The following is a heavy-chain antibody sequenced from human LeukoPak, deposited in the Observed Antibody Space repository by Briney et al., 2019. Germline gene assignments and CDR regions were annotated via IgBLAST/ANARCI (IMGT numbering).Heavy chain of an antibody. CDR3: ARAPTLYCSGGSCYFDY. V-gene: IGHV4-34*01. CDR2: INHSGST. Sequence: PSETLSLTCAVDGGSFSGYYWSWIRQPPGKGLEWIGEINHSGSTNYNPSLKSRVTISVDTSKNQFSLKLSSVTAADTAVYYCARAPTLYCSGGSCYFDYWGQGTLVTVSS. D-gene: IGHD2-15*01. CDR1: GGSFSGYY. J-gene: IGHJ4*02.